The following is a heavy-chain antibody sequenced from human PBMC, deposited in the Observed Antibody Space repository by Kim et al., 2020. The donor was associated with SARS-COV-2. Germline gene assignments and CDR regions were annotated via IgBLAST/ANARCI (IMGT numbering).Heavy chain of an antibody. Sequence: GGSLRLSCAASGFTFSDYYMSWIRQAPGKGLEWVSYISSSSSYTNYADSVKGRFTISRDNAKNSLYLQMNSLRAEDTAVYYCAREWLTAIVDYWGQGTLVTVSS. CDR2: ISSSSSYT. CDR3: AREWLTAIVDY. V-gene: IGHV3-11*06. D-gene: IGHD5-12*01. J-gene: IGHJ4*02. CDR1: GFTFSDYY.